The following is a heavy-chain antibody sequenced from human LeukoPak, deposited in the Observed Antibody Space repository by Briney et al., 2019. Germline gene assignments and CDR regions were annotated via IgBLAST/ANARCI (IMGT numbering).Heavy chain of an antibody. Sequence: SETLSLTCTVFGGSVNSGNYYWTWIRQPPGKGLECIGYMYSSGSTTYNPSLKSRATISVDTSKNQFSLKLSSVTAADTAVYYCARGGSYPIIEYWGQGTLVTVSS. V-gene: IGHV4-61*01. D-gene: IGHD3-10*01. J-gene: IGHJ4*02. CDR1: GGSVNSGNYY. CDR2: MYSSGST. CDR3: ARGGSYPIIEY.